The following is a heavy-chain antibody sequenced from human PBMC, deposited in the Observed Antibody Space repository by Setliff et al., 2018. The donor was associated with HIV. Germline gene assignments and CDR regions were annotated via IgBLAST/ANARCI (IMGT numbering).Heavy chain of an antibody. CDR1: GYTLTELS. CDR2: FDPEDGET. D-gene: IGHD6-19*01. V-gene: IGHV1-24*01. CDR3: ARLPYSSGWYLDY. Sequence: ASVKVSCKVSGYTLTELSMHWVRQAPGKGLEWMGGFDPEDGETIYAQKFQGRVTMTEETSTDTAYMELSSLRSEDTAVYYCARLPYSSGWYLDYWGQGTLVTVSS. J-gene: IGHJ4*02.